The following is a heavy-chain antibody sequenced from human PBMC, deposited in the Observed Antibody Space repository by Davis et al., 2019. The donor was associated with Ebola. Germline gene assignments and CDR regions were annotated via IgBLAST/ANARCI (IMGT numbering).Heavy chain of an antibody. CDR2: ISYDGSNK. CDR3: AKVGSGSSSP. V-gene: IGHV3-30*18. D-gene: IGHD3-10*01. CDR1: GFTFSSYG. Sequence: GESLKISCAASGFTFSSYGMHWVRQAPGKGLEWVAVISYDGSNKYYADSVKGRFTISRDNSKNTLYLQMNSLSAEDTAVYYCAKVGSGSSSPWGQGTLVTVSS. J-gene: IGHJ5*02.